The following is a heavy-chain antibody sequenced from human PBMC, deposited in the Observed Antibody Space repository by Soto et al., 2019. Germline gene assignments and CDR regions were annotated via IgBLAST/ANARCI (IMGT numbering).Heavy chain of an antibody. J-gene: IGHJ6*02. CDR1: GFTFSSYA. CDR3: AKDLGYCSGGSCSGSADV. V-gene: IGHV3-23*01. CDR2: ISGSGGST. D-gene: IGHD2-15*01. Sequence: GGSLRLSCAASGFTFSSYAMSWVRQAPGKGLEWVSAISGSGGSTYYADSVKGRFTISRDNSKNTLYLQMNSLRAEDTAVYYCAKDLGYCSGGSCSGSADVWGQGTTVTVSS.